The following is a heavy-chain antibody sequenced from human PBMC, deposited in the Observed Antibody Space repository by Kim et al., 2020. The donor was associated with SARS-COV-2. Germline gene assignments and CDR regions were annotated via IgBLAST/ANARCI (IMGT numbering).Heavy chain of an antibody. D-gene: IGHD5-12*01. J-gene: IGHJ4*02. Sequence: GGSLRLSCAASGFTFGDHAMHWVRQAPGKGLEWVASISWNSAYIDYADSVKGRFTISRDNAEKSLHLQMSRLGAEDTALYYCAKGFYSGAAAPNDYWGQG. V-gene: IGHV3-9*01. CDR1: GFTFGDHA. CDR2: ISWNSAYI. CDR3: AKGFYSGAAAPNDY.